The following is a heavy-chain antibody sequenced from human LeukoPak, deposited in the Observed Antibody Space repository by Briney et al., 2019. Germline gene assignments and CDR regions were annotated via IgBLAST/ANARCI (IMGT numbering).Heavy chain of an antibody. V-gene: IGHV4-59*08. CDR2: IYYSGST. D-gene: IGHD6-19*01. Sequence: MPSETLSLTCTVSGGSISSYYWSWIRQPPGKGLEWIGYIYYSGSTNYNPSLKSRVTISVDTSKNQFSLKLSSVTAADTAVYYCAGTVAGTGWFDPWGQGTLVTVSS. J-gene: IGHJ5*02. CDR1: GGSISSYY. CDR3: AGTVAGTGWFDP.